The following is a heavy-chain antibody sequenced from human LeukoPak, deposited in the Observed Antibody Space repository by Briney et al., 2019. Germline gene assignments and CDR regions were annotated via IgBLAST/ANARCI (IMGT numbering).Heavy chain of an antibody. D-gene: IGHD5-18*01. J-gene: IGHJ4*02. V-gene: IGHV1-2*02. CDR3: ARERGYSYGYDY. Sequence: GASVKVSCKASGYTFTSYGISWVRQAPGQGLEWMGWINPNSGGTNYAQKFQGRVTMTRDTSISTAYMELSRLRSDDTAVYYCARERGYSYGYDYWGQGTLVTVSS. CDR1: GYTFTSYG. CDR2: INPNSGGT.